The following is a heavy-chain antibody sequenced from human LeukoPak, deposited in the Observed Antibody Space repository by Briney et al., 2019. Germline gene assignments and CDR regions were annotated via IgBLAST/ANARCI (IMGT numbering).Heavy chain of an antibody. CDR3: ARTEVDDTFDI. Sequence: PSQTLSLTCTVSGGSISSGSYYWTWIRQPAGKGREWIGRIYTIGSTNYNPSLKSRVTISVDTSKNHFSLKLSSVTAADTAVYYCARTEVDDTFDIWGQGTMVTVSS. J-gene: IGHJ3*02. CDR2: IYTIGST. CDR1: GGSISSGSYY. V-gene: IGHV4-61*02.